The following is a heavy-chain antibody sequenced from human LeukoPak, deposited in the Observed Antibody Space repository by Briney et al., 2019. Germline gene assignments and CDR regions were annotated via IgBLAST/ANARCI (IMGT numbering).Heavy chain of an antibody. CDR1: GFTVSSIH. Sequence: GGSLRLSCAASGFTVSSIHMVWVRQAPGKGLEWVSVTYTGGNSYYADSVKGRFIISRDNSKNTLYLQMNSLRAEDTAVYYCAKVRGATVVTPPAYFDYWGQGTLVTVSS. CDR2: TYTGGNS. V-gene: IGHV3-53*05. CDR3: AKVRGATVVTPPAYFDY. D-gene: IGHD4-23*01. J-gene: IGHJ4*02.